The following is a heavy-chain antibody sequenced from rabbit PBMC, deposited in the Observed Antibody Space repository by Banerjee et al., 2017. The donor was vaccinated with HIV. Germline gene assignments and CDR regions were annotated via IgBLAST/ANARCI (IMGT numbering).Heavy chain of an antibody. CDR2: IYTGDGST. CDR1: GFSFNYNYY. D-gene: IGHD6-1*01. Sequence: QSLEESGGDLVKPGASLTLTCKASGFSFNYNYYMCWVRQAPGKGLEWIGCIYTGDGSTFYASWAKGRFTISKTSSTTVTLQMTSLTAADTATYFCARSHAGYDYGIDLWGQGTLVTVS. V-gene: IGHV1S40*01. CDR3: ARSHAGYDYGIDL. J-gene: IGHJ3*01.